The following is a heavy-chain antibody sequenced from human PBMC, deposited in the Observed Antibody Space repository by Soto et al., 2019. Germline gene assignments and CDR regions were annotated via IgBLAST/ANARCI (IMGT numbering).Heavy chain of an antibody. Sequence: SETLSLTCTVSGGSISSYYWSWIRQPPGKGLEWIGYIYYSGSTNYNPSLKSRVTISVDTSKNQFSLKLSSVTAADTAVYYCARRGDAGGYYYYMDVWGKGTTVTVSS. D-gene: IGHD3-10*01. CDR2: IYYSGST. V-gene: IGHV4-59*01. J-gene: IGHJ6*03. CDR3: ARRGDAGGYYYYMDV. CDR1: GGSISSYY.